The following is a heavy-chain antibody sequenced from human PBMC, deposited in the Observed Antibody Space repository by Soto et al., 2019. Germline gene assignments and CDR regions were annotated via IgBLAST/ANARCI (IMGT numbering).Heavy chain of an antibody. CDR2: INSDGTSR. CDR3: ARDLSDYYYDDSGYLDY. D-gene: IGHD3-22*01. CDR1: GFTFSSNW. J-gene: IGHJ4*02. Sequence: GWSLRLSCAASGFTFSSNWMHWVRQAPGKGLVWVSRINSDGTSRSYADSVKGRFTISRDNAKNRLYLQMNSLRAEDTAVYYCARDLSDYYYDDSGYLDYWGPGLLVTVSS. V-gene: IGHV3-74*01.